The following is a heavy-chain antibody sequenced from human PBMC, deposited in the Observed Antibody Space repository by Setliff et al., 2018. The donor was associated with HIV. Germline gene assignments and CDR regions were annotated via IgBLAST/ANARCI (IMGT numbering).Heavy chain of an antibody. D-gene: IGHD1-20*01. J-gene: IGHJ5*02. CDR2: ISGGSTSHM. CDR1: GFTFSDHY. Sequence: SLRLSCAASGFTFSDHYMSWIRQAPGKGLEWVSYISGGSTSHMNYADSVKGRFTISRDNAKNSLYLQMNSLRAEDTAVYYCARYKWNNWIFGWFDPWGQGTQVTVSS. CDR3: ARYKWNNWIFGWFDP. V-gene: IGHV3-11*06.